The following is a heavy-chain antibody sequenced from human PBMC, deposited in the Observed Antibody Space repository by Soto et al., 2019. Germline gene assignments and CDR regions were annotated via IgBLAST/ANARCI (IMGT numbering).Heavy chain of an antibody. V-gene: IGHV1-18*01. J-gene: IGHJ4*02. D-gene: IGHD6-13*01. CDR1: GYTFTRSG. CDR3: ARAVGRDGSSWYRGGYDS. CDR2: ISSYNGDT. Sequence: ASVKVSCKASGYTFTRSGISWARQAPGQGPEWMGWISSYNGDTNYAQTFQGRVTMTTDTSTSTAYMEMRSLRSDDTAVYYCARAVGRDGSSWYRGGYDSWGQGSSVTVSS.